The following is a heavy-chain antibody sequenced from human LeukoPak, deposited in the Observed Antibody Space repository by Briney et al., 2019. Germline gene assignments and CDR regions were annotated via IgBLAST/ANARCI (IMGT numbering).Heavy chain of an antibody. Sequence: ASVKVSCKPSEYIFTDDYMHWVRQTPGQGLEWMGWINPNSGGTRYPQKFQGRVTMTRDTAISTGYMELSGLRSEDTAVYYCARDNDSRDPPHFDYWGQGTLVTVSS. CDR3: ARDNDSRDPPHFDY. CDR2: INPNSGGT. V-gene: IGHV1-2*02. D-gene: IGHD3-16*01. J-gene: IGHJ4*02. CDR1: EYIFTDDY.